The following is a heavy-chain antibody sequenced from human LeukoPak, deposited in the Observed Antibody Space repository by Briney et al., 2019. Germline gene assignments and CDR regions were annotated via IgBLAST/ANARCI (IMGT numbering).Heavy chain of an antibody. J-gene: IGHJ4*02. CDR3: TRVFGGYDVSDY. V-gene: IGHV3-7*03. D-gene: IGHD3-3*01. CDR2: IKKDGSQK. CDR1: GFTFSSFW. Sequence: PGGSLRLSCAASGFTFSSFWMSWVRQAPGKGLEWVANIKKDGSQKYYVDSVEGRFTISRDNAKNSLYLQMDILRVDDTAVYYCTRVFGGYDVSDYWGQGTLVTVSS.